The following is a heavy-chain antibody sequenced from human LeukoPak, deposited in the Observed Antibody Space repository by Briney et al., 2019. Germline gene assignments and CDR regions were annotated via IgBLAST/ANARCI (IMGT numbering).Heavy chain of an antibody. J-gene: IGHJ4*02. V-gene: IGHV3-9*01. CDR2: ISWNSGSI. CDR3: AKDNTSGSGWYNY. Sequence: GRSLRLSCAASGFTFDDYAMHWVRQAPGKGLEWVSGISWNSGSIGYADSVKGRFTISRDNAKNSLYLQMNSLRAEDTALYYCAKDNTSGSGWYNYWGQGTLVTVSS. CDR1: GFTFDDYA. D-gene: IGHD6-19*01.